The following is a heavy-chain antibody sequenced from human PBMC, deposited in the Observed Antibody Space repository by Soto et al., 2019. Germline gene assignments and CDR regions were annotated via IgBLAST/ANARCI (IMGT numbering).Heavy chain of an antibody. CDR3: AREKAKYSSSSGYFDY. J-gene: IGHJ4*02. D-gene: IGHD6-6*01. V-gene: IGHV1-69*06. CDR2: IIPIFGTA. Sequence: SVKVSCKASGGTFSSYAISWVRQAPGQGLEWMGGIIPIFGTANYAQKFQGRVTITADKSTGTAYMELSSLRSEDTAVYYCAREKAKYSSSSGYFDYWGQGTLVTVSS. CDR1: GGTFSSYA.